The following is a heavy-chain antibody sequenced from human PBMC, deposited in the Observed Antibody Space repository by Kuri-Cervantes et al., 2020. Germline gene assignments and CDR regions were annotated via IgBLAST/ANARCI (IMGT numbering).Heavy chain of an antibody. V-gene: IGHV1-3*01. D-gene: IGHD1-26*01. CDR3: ARVLSVGELPLGGGWFDP. J-gene: IGHJ5*02. Sequence: ASVKVSCKASGYTFTTYAMHWVRQAPGQRLEWMGWINGGNGNTRHSQKFQGRVTITRDTSASTAYMELSSLRSEDTAVYYCARVLSVGELPLGGGWFDPWGQGTLVTVSS. CDR2: INGGNGNT. CDR1: GYTFTTYA.